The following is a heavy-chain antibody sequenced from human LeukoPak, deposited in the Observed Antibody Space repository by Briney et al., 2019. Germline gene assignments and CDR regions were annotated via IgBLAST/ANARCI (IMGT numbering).Heavy chain of an antibody. Sequence: GGSLRLSCAASGFTFSSYWMSWVRQAPGKGPEWVANIKQDGSEKYYVDSVKGRFTISRDNAKNSLYLQMNSLRAEDTAVYYCARFPTYYYDSSGTGLDAFDIWGQGTMVTVSS. CDR1: GFTFSSYW. D-gene: IGHD3-22*01. J-gene: IGHJ3*02. CDR2: IKQDGSEK. CDR3: ARFPTYYYDSSGTGLDAFDI. V-gene: IGHV3-7*01.